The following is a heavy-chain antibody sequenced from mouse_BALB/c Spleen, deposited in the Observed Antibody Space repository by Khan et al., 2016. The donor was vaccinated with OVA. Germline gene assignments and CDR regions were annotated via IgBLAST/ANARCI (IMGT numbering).Heavy chain of an antibody. CDR3: AREEALYYFDY. V-gene: IGHV1-76*01. J-gene: IGHJ2*01. Sequence: QMQLEESGAELVRPGTSVKLSCKTSGYIFTSYWIHWVKQRSGQGLEWIARIYPGTDNTYYNEKLKDKATLTADKSSSTAYLQLSSLKSEDSAVFFCAREEALYYFDYWGQGTTLTVSS. CDR2: IYPGTDNT. CDR1: GYIFTSYW. D-gene: IGHD3-2*02.